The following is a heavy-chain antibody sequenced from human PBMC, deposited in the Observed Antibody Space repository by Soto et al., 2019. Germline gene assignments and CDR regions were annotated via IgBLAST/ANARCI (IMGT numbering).Heavy chain of an antibody. CDR2: IYYSGST. Sequence: PSETLSLTCTVSGGSISRGGYYWIWIRQHPGKGLEWIGYIYYSGSTYYNPSLKSRVTISVDTSKNQFSLKLSSVTAADTAVYYCARVSAALDYWGQGTLVTVSS. J-gene: IGHJ4*02. V-gene: IGHV4-31*03. D-gene: IGHD3-10*01. CDR3: ARVSAALDY. CDR1: GGSISRGGYY.